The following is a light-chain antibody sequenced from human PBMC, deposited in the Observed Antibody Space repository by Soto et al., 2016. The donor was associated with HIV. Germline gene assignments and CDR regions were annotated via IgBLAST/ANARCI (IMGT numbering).Light chain of an antibody. CDR3: QQYNSYSYT. CDR2: KAS. V-gene: IGKV1-5*03. J-gene: IGKJ2*01. CDR1: QSVSWW. Sequence: DTQMTQSPSTLSASVGDRVTITCRASQSVSWWLAWYQQKPGKAPKLLIYKASSLESGVPSRFSGSGSGTEFTLTISSLQPDDFATYYCQQYNSYSYTFGQGTKLEIK.